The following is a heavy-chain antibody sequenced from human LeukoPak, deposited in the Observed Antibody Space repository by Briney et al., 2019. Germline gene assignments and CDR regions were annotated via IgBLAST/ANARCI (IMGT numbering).Heavy chain of an antibody. Sequence: GGSLRLSCTASGFPFVEYSMNWVRQVPGKGLEWIAYIGIDSGNTKYADSVRGRFTISADKTKNSLYLQMNSLRVDDTAVYYCARDHNYAFDNWGQGTLVSVAS. CDR2: IGIDSGNT. CDR1: GFPFVEYS. CDR3: ARDHNYAFDN. D-gene: IGHD1-1*01. V-gene: IGHV3-48*01. J-gene: IGHJ4*02.